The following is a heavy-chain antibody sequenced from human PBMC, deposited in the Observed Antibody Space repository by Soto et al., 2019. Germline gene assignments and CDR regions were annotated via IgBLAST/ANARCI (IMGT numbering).Heavy chain of an antibody. Sequence: SETLSLTCTVSGGSISSYYWSWIRQPPGKGLEWIGYIYYSGSTNYNPSLKSRVTISVDTSKNQFSLKLSSVTAADTAVYYCARGTRLGNSTICGVPRWGNSGGMDVWGQGTTV. CDR2: IYYSGST. J-gene: IGHJ6*02. D-gene: IGHD3-3*01. CDR1: GGSISSYY. CDR3: ARGTRLGNSTICGVPRWGNSGGMDV. V-gene: IGHV4-59*01.